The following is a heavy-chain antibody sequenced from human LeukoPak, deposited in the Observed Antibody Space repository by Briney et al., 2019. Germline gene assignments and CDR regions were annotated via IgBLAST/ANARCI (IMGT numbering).Heavy chain of an antibody. D-gene: IGHD4-17*01. CDR2: IYYSGST. CDR3: VRLFPYGDLPYWYFDL. V-gene: IGHV4-59*08. J-gene: IGHJ2*01. CDR1: GGSISSYY. Sequence: SETLSLTCTVSGGSISSYYWSWIRQPPGKGLEWIGYIYYSGSTNYNPSLKSRVTISVDTSKNQFSLKLSSVTAADTAVYYCVRLFPYGDLPYWYFDLWGRGTLVTVSS.